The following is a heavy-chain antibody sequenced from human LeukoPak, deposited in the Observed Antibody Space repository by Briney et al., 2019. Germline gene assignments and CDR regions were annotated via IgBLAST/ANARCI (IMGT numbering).Heavy chain of an antibody. Sequence: PSETLSLTCTVSGGSISSSNYYWGWIRQPPGKGLEWIGTIYYSGSTYYNPSLKSRVTISVDTSKNQFSLKLSSVTAADTAVYYCARAEGLLAAGYPFDYWGQGTLVTVSS. J-gene: IGHJ4*02. V-gene: IGHV4-39*07. D-gene: IGHD3-3*01. CDR2: IYYSGST. CDR3: ARAEGLLAAGYPFDY. CDR1: GGSISSSNYY.